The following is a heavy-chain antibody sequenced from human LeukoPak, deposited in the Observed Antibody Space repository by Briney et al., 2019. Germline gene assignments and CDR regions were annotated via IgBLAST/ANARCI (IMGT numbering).Heavy chain of an antibody. Sequence: SETLSLTCSVSGGSISRSIHYWVWIRQPPGKGLEWIGSIYYNGNTYYNPSLKSRVTLSVDKSKNQFSLRLNSVTAADTAVYYCAGAYCGGDCYSGRTFDIWGQGTMVTVSS. V-gene: IGHV4-39*07. J-gene: IGHJ3*02. CDR3: AGAYCGGDCYSGRTFDI. CDR2: IYYNGNT. D-gene: IGHD2-21*02. CDR1: GGSISRSIHY.